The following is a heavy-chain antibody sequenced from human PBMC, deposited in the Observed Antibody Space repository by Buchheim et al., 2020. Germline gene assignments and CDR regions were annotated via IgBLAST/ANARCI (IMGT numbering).Heavy chain of an antibody. CDR1: EFTFSSYA. V-gene: IGHV3-23*01. D-gene: IGHD5-18*01. Sequence: EVQLLESGGGLAQPGGSLRLSCAASEFTFSSYAMSWVRQAPGKGLEWVSIISGSGGSTYYADSVKGRFTISRDNSKNTLYLQMNSLRAEDTAVYYCAKVFGQQWLLGNYFDYWGQGTL. CDR3: AKVFGQQWLLGNYFDY. CDR2: ISGSGGST. J-gene: IGHJ4*02.